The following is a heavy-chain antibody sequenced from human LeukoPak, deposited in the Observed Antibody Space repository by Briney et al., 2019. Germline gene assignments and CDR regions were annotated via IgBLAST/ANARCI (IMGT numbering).Heavy chain of an antibody. Sequence: GGSLRLSCAASGFTFSNSWLHWVRQAPGKGLVWVSRINERGSSTSYADSVKGRFTISRDNAKNTLYLQMNSLRADDTAVYYCAGGRLVATSKAVAIDYWGQGTLVTVSS. J-gene: IGHJ4*02. CDR1: GFTFSNSW. CDR3: AGGRLVATSKAVAIDY. V-gene: IGHV3-74*01. D-gene: IGHD5-12*01. CDR2: INERGSST.